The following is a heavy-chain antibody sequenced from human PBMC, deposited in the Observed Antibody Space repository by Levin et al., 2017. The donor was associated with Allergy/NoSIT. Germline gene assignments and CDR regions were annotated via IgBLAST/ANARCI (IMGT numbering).Heavy chain of an antibody. CDR2: IYYSGST. Sequence: SPTLSLTCTVSGGSISSGGYYWSWLRQPPGKGLEWIGSIYYSGSTYYNPSLKSRVTIYLDTSNNEISLKLSSVTAADTALYFCSRGQDASKLGNYWGQGTLVTVSS. D-gene: IGHD7-27*01. CDR3: SRGQDASKLGNY. V-gene: IGHV4-30-4*01. CDR1: GGSISSGGYY. J-gene: IGHJ4*02.